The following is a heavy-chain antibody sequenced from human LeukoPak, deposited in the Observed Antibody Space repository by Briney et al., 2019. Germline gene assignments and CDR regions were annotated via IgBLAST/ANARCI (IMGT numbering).Heavy chain of an antibody. D-gene: IGHD3-16*01. CDR2: ISHRGST. Sequence: PSETLSLTCTVSGGSINGYYGSWIRQPPGKAPGWIGYISHRGSTKYNLSLKSRVTMSVDTSKNQFSLKLTSVIAADTAMYYCARGFEGVAGWFDPWGQGTLVTVSS. CDR3: ARGFEGVAGWFDP. V-gene: IGHV4-59*01. J-gene: IGHJ5*02. CDR1: GGSINGYY.